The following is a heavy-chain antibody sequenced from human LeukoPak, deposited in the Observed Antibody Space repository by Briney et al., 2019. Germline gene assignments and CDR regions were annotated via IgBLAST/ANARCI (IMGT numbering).Heavy chain of an antibody. J-gene: IGHJ4*02. V-gene: IGHV4-61*09. Sequence: SQTLSLTCSVSGGSISSSNYYWSWIRQPAGKGLEWIGYIYSSGSTNYNPSLKSRVTISVDTSKIQFSLKLSSVTAADTAVYYCARLALQEVGATQTYYLDYWGQGTLVTVSS. CDR3: ARLALQEVGATQTYYLDY. CDR2: IYSSGST. D-gene: IGHD1-26*01. CDR1: GGSISSSNYY.